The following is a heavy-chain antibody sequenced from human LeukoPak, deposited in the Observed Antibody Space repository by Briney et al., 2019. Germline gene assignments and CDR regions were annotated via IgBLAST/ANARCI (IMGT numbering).Heavy chain of an antibody. J-gene: IGHJ4*02. CDR3: ARGGTTVTTHD. D-gene: IGHD4-17*01. CDR1: GGTFSSYA. CDR2: IIPIFGTA. Sequence: ASVKVSCKASGGTFSSYAISWVRQAPGQELEWMGGIIPIFGTANYAQKFQGRVTITRDTSASTAYMELSSLRSEDTAVYYCARGGTTVTTHDWGQGTLVTVSS. V-gene: IGHV1-69*05.